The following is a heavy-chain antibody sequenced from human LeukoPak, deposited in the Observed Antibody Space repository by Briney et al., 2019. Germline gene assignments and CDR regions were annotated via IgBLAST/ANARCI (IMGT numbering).Heavy chain of an antibody. V-gene: IGHV1-3*04. J-gene: IGHJ4*02. CDR2: ISTGNGNT. D-gene: IGHD2/OR15-2a*01. Sequence: ASVKVSCKASGYTFITSVMHWVRQAPGQGLEWMGWISTGNGNTRYSQKFQDRITITRDTSASTAYMELSSLRSEDTAVYYCARRDAYFGVDYWGQGTPVTVSS. CDR3: ARRDAYFGVDY. CDR1: GYTFITSV.